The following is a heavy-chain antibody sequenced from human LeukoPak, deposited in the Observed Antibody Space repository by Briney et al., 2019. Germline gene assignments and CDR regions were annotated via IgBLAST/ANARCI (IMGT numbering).Heavy chain of an antibody. CDR2: IYYSGGT. Sequence: PSETLSLTCTVSGGSISSYYWSWIRQPPGKGLEWIGYIYYSGGTNYNPSLKSRVTISVDTSKNQFSLRLSSVTAADTAVYYCARHFRSYGGTFDIWGQGTMVT. V-gene: IGHV4-59*08. CDR1: GGSISSYY. CDR3: ARHFRSYGGTFDI. D-gene: IGHD3-16*01. J-gene: IGHJ3*02.